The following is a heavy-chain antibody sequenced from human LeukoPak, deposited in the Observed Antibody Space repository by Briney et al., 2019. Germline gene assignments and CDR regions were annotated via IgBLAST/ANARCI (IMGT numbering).Heavy chain of an antibody. Sequence: GESLKISCETSGYSFTTYWIGWVRQMPGKGLEWMGIIYPADSDIIYSPSFEGQVTISADKSIRTAYLQWSSLNASDTAVYYCARHYYKSSWFDYWGQGTLVTVSS. J-gene: IGHJ4*02. CDR2: IYPADSDI. V-gene: IGHV5-51*01. CDR1: GYSFTTYW. D-gene: IGHD6-13*01. CDR3: ARHYYKSSWFDY.